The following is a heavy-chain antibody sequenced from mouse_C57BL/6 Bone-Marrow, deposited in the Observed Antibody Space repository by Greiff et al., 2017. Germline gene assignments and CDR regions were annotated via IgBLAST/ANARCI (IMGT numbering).Heavy chain of an antibody. J-gene: IGHJ2*01. CDR3: ANLDSSGHFDD. CDR1: GYTFTSYG. Sequence: QVQLQQSGAELARPGASVKLSCKASGYTFTSYGISWVKQRTGQGLEWIGEIYPRSGNTYYNEKFKGKATLTADKSSSTAYMELRSLTSEDSAVXFCANLDSSGHFDDWGKGTTLTVSS. D-gene: IGHD3-2*02. V-gene: IGHV1-81*01. CDR2: IYPRSGNT.